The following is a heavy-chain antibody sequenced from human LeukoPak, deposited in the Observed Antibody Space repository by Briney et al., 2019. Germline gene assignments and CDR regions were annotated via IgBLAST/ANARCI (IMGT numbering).Heavy chain of an antibody. CDR3: ARVRHDSSSWYESYYFDY. D-gene: IGHD6-13*01. CDR1: GGSISSYY. Sequence: SETLSLTCTVSGGSISSYYWSWIRQPPGKGLEWIGYIYYSGSTNYNPSLKSRVTISVDTSKNQFSLKLSSVTAADTAVYYCARVRHDSSSWYESYYFDYWGQGTLVTVSS. V-gene: IGHV4-59*01. J-gene: IGHJ4*02. CDR2: IYYSGST.